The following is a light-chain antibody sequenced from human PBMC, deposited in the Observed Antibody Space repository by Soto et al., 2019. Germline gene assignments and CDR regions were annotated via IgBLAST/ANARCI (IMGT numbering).Light chain of an antibody. CDR3: QVWDSSSDHVV. V-gene: IGLV3-21*04. CDR1: NIGSKS. J-gene: IGLJ2*01. Sequence: SYELTQPPSVSVAPGKTARITCGGNNIGSKSVHWYQQKPGQAPVLVIYYDSDRPSGIPERFSGSNSGNTATLTISRVEAGDEADYCCQVWDSSSDHVVFGGGTQPIVL. CDR2: YDS.